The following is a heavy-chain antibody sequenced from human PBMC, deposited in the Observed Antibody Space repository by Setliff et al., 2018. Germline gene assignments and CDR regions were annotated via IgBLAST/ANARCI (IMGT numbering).Heavy chain of an antibody. CDR1: AYSFSGYY. V-gene: IGHV1-2*02. J-gene: IGHJ5*02. CDR2: INTNNGGT. CDR3: AKTKGFGDGWFDP. Sequence: ASVKVSCKTSAYSFSGYYIHWVRQAPGQGLEWMGWINTNNGGTKYAQTFQGRVTMTRDTSITTAYMELSRLTSDDTAVYYCAKTKGFGDGWFDPWGQGPRSPSPQ. D-gene: IGHD3-10*01.